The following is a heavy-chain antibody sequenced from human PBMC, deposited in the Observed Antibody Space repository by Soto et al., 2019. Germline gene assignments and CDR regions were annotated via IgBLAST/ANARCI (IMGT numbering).Heavy chain of an antibody. CDR1: GGTFSSYT. CDR3: ASGDCSGGSCSPQYYYYMDV. J-gene: IGHJ6*03. V-gene: IGHV1-69*02. D-gene: IGHD2-15*01. CDR2: IIPILGIA. Sequence: SVKVSCKASGGTFSSYTISWVRQAPGQGLEWMGRIIPILGIANYAQKFQGRVTITADKSTSTAYMELSSLRSEDTAVYYCASGDCSGGSCSPQYYYYMDVWGKGTTVTVYS.